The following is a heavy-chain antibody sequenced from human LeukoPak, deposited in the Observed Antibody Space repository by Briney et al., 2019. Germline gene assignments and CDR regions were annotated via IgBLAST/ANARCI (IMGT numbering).Heavy chain of an antibody. CDR3: AREQPVAIAADY. V-gene: IGHV4-4*07. Sequence: SETLSLTCTVSGGSISGYYWSSIRQPAVKGLEWIGRIYSTGSTNYNPSLKSRVTMSVDTSKNQFSLKLTSVTAADTAVYYCAREQPVAIAADYWGQGTLVTVSS. CDR1: GGSISGYY. J-gene: IGHJ4*02. CDR2: IYSTGST. D-gene: IGHD6-25*01.